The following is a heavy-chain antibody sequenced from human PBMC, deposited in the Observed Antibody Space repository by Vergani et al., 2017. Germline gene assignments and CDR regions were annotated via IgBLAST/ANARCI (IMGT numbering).Heavy chain of an antibody. D-gene: IGHD3-10*01. V-gene: IGHV4-39*01. J-gene: IGHJ6*02. CDR2: IYYSGST. CDR1: GGSISSSSYY. CDR3: ARPVVAYGSGSYPYYGMDV. Sequence: QLQLQESGPGLVKPSETLSLTCTVSGGSISSSSYYWGWIRQPPGKGLEWIGSIYYSGSTYYNPSLKSRVTISVDTSKNQFSLKLSSVTAADTAVYYCARPVVAYGSGSYPYYGMDVWGQGTTVTVSS.